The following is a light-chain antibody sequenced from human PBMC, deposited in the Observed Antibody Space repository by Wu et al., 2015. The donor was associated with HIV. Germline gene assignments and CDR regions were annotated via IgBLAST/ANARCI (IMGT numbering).Light chain of an antibody. V-gene: IGKV3-20*01. CDR1: QSVTSSY. CDR2: GAS. Sequence: EIVLTQSPSTLSLSPGERATLSCRANQSVTSSYLAWYQQKFGQAPRLLIYGASTRAAGIPDRFSGSGSGTDFTLTISRLEPEDFAVYYCQQYGNSPWTFGQGTKVEIK. CDR3: QQYGNSPWT. J-gene: IGKJ1*01.